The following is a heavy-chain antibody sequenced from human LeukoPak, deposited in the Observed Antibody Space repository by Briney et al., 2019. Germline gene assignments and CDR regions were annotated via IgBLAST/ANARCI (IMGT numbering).Heavy chain of an antibody. Sequence: SSVKVSCKASGHTFTGYYMHWVRQAPGQRLEWMGRINPNSGGTNYAQKFQGRVTMTRDTSISTAYMELSRLRSDDTAVYYCARDGIGNYYDSSGYYYRGHDAFDIWGQGTMVTVSS. CDR3: ARDGIGNYYDSSGYYYRGHDAFDI. V-gene: IGHV1-2*06. J-gene: IGHJ3*02. D-gene: IGHD3-22*01. CDR1: GHTFTGYY. CDR2: INPNSGGT.